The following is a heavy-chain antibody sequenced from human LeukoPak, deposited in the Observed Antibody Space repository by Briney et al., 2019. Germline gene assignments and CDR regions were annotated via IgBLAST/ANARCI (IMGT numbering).Heavy chain of an antibody. D-gene: IGHD6-13*01. J-gene: IGHJ5*02. CDR2: IYYSGST. CDR1: GASISSSAYY. CDR3: AAQGASAGLSWFDP. V-gene: IGHV4-39*01. Sequence: PSETLSLTCTVSGASISSSAYYWGWIRQPPGQGLGWIASIYYSGSTYSNPSLKSRVAISVDTSKNQFSLKLSSVTAADTAVYYCAAQGASAGLSWFDPWGQGTLVTVSS.